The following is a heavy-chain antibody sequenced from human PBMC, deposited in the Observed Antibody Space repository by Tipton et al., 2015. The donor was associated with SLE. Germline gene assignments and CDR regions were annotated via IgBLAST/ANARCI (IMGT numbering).Heavy chain of an antibody. CDR1: GFTFSDYY. V-gene: IGHV3-11*01. D-gene: IGHD6-13*01. CDR2: ISSTGNTI. J-gene: IGHJ2*01. Sequence: GSLRLSCTASGFTFSDYYMSWIRQAPGKGLEWVSYISSTGNTIYYADSVKGRFTISRDNAKNSLYLQMNSLSAEDTAVYHCARAFLIAAARRQGYFDLWGRGTLVTVSS. CDR3: ARAFLIAAARRQGYFDL.